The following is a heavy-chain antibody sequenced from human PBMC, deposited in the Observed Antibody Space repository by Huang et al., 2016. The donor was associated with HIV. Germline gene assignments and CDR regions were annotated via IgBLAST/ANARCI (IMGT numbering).Heavy chain of an antibody. D-gene: IGHD6-13*01. V-gene: IGHV3-30*18. Sequence: QVQLVESGGGVVQPGRSLRISCAASGFTFSSYGMHWVRQAPGKGLEWVAGISYDGKTKYYADSVKGRFRISRDNSKTTVYLQLNSLRVEDTAVYYCAKGGSAAAVLDFWGQGTLVTVSS. CDR2: ISYDGKTK. CDR1: GFTFSSYG. J-gene: IGHJ4*02. CDR3: AKGGSAAAVLDF.